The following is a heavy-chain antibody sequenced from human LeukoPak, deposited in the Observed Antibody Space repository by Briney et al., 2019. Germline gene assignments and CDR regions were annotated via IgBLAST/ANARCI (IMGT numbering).Heavy chain of an antibody. CDR3: ARDQSGSGWYSEYFQH. J-gene: IGHJ1*01. D-gene: IGHD6-19*01. CDR2: ISSSGSTI. Sequence: GGSLRLSCAASGFTFSDYYMSWIRQAPGKGLEWVSYISSSGSTIYYADSVKGRFTISRDNAKNSLYLQMNSLRAEDTAVYYCARDQSGSGWYSEYFQHWGQGTLVTVSS. CDR1: GFTFSDYY. V-gene: IGHV3-11*04.